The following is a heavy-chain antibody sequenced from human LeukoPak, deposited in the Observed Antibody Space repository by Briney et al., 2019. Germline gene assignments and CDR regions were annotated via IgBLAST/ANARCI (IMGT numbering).Heavy chain of an antibody. V-gene: IGHV4-30-2*01. Sequence: SETLSPTCTVSGASISSGGYYWSWIRQPPGKGLEWIGYFDHSGSTYYNASPKSRVTISVDRSKNQFSLKLSSVTAADTAVYYCYGSGYWGQGTLVTVSS. CDR3: YGSGY. J-gene: IGHJ4*02. CDR2: FDHSGST. D-gene: IGHD3-10*01. CDR1: GASISSGGYY.